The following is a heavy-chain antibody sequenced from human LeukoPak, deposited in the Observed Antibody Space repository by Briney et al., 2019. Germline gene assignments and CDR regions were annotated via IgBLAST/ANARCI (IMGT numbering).Heavy chain of an antibody. CDR1: SGSFSGFY. CDR2: INHSGST. Sequence: SETLSLTCAVYSGSFSGFYWSWIRQPPGKGLEWIGEINHSGSTNYNPSLKSRVTISVDRSKNQFSLKLSSVTAADTAVYYCARVSLCPAYSGTYCYYFDYWGQGTLVTVSS. J-gene: IGHJ4*02. V-gene: IGHV4-34*01. D-gene: IGHD1-26*01. CDR3: ARVSLCPAYSGTYCYYFDY.